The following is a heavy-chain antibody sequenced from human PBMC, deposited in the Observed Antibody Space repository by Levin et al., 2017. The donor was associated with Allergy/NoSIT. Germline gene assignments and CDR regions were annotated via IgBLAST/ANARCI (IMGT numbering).Heavy chain of an antibody. V-gene: IGHV3-72*01. J-gene: IGHJ6*02. D-gene: IGHD3-9*01. Sequence: GGSLRLSCAASGFTFSDHYMDWVRQAPGKGLEWVGRTRNKANSYTTEYAASVKGRFTISRDDSKNSLYLQMNSLKTEDTAVYYCARGPRNEILTRGYYYGMDVWGQGTTVTVSS. CDR1: GFTFSDHY. CDR2: TRNKANSYTT. CDR3: ARGPRNEILTRGYYYGMDV.